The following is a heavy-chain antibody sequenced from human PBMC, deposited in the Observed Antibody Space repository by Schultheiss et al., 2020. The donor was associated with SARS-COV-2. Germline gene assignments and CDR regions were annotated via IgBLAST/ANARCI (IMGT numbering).Heavy chain of an antibody. CDR1: GGSFSGYY. Sequence: SQTLSLTCAVYGGSFSGYYWSWIRQPPGKGLEWIGEINHSGSTNYNPSLKSRVTISVDTSKNQFSLKLSSVTAADTAVYYCARDRGQQLVSNWFDPWGQGTLVTVSS. CDR2: INHSGST. J-gene: IGHJ5*02. V-gene: IGHV4-34*01. D-gene: IGHD6-13*01. CDR3: ARDRGQQLVSNWFDP.